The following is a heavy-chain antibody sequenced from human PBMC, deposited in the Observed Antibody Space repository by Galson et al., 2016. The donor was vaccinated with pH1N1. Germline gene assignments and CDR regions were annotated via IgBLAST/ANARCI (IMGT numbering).Heavy chain of an antibody. CDR2: IYYSGST. J-gene: IGHJ4*02. Sequence: SETLSLTCTVSGGSISRSSYYWDRIRQPPGKGLEWIGSIYYSGSTYYNPSLKSRVTISVDTSKNQFSLKLTSVTAADTAVYYCASRGYGDYVGYFDYWGQGTLVTVSS. D-gene: IGHD4-17*01. CDR1: GGSISRSSYY. V-gene: IGHV4-39*01. CDR3: ASRGYGDYVGYFDY.